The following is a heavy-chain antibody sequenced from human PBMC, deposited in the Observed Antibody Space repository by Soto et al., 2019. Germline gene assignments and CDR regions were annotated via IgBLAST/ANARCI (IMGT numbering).Heavy chain of an antibody. V-gene: IGHV3-21*01. CDR3: ATHCGAPSIREAGLAPTYYYYGMDI. J-gene: IGHJ6*04. CDR2: ISSSSSYI. Sequence: GGSLRLSCAASGFTFSSYSMNWVRQAPGKGLEWVSSISSSSSYIYYADSVKGRFTISRDNAKNSLYLQTNSLRAEDTAVYYFATHCGAPSIREAGLAPTYYYYGMDICRKRPRVSV. D-gene: IGHD6-19*01. CDR1: GFTFSSYS.